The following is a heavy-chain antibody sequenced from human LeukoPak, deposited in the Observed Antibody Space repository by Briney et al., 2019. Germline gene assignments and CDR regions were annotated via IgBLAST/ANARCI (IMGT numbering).Heavy chain of an antibody. D-gene: IGHD1-26*01. V-gene: IGHV4-38-2*02. CDR1: GYSISSGYY. CDR2: IYHSGTT. J-gene: IGHJ6*03. Sequence: SETLSLTCTVSGYSISSGYYWGWIRQPPGKGLEWIGSIYHSGTTFYNPSLKSRVTISVDTSKNQFSLKLISVTAADTAVYYCARTGGSFYFYYYMDVWGKGTTVTVSS. CDR3: ARTGGSFYFYYYMDV.